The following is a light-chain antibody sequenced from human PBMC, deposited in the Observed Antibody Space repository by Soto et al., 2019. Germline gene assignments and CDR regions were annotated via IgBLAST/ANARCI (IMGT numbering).Light chain of an antibody. CDR2: AAS. V-gene: IGKV1-5*01. J-gene: IGKJ1*01. Sequence: DVQMTQSPSTLSASVGDRVTITCRASQSIGNWLAWYQQRPGKAPKLLIYAASTLESGVPSRFSGTGSGTEFTLTISSLQPDDFATYYCHHYNSYSPTCGQGTKWIS. CDR1: QSIGNW. CDR3: HHYNSYSPT.